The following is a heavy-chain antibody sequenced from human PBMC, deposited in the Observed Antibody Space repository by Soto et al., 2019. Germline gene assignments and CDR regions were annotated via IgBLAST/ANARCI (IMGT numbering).Heavy chain of an antibody. V-gene: IGHV3-30*03. CDR1: GFTLRNYG. J-gene: IGHJ5*01. Sequence: GGSLRLSCAASGFTLRNYGMNWVRQAPGKGLEWVALISRAVDKYYADSVKGRFSVSRDNSQNTLYLEMSTVRTDDTAVYYCATVSSDRLGWFESWGPGTLVAVSS. CDR3: ATVSSDRLGWFES. D-gene: IGHD2-2*01. CDR2: ISRAVDK.